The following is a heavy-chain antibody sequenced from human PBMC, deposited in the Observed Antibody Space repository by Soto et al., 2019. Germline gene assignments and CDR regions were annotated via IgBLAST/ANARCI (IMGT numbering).Heavy chain of an antibody. D-gene: IGHD2-15*01. J-gene: IGHJ6*03. CDR1: VFTFSNAC. Sequence: GGSLRLSCAASVFTFSNACMSWVRQAPGKGLEWVGRIRSKTDGETTDYAAPVKGRYTISRDDSKNTLYLQMNSLETEDTAVYYCARVVVVPAPTYFYYSYMDVWGKGTSVTVSS. CDR3: ARVVVVPAPTYFYYSYMDV. V-gene: IGHV3-15*01. CDR2: IRSKTDGETT.